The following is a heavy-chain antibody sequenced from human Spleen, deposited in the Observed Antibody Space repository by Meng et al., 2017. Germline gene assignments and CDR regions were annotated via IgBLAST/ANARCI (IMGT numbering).Heavy chain of an antibody. Sequence: SETLSLTCTVSGGSISSGGYYWHWIRQPAGKGLEWIGRIQGSGSTDYNPSLESRATISVDTSQNNLSLKLSSVTAADSAVYYCARGPTTMAHDFDYWGQGTLVTVSS. D-gene: IGHD4-11*01. CDR1: GGSISSGGYY. CDR2: IQGSGST. CDR3: ARGPTTMAHDFDY. V-gene: IGHV4-61*10. J-gene: IGHJ4*02.